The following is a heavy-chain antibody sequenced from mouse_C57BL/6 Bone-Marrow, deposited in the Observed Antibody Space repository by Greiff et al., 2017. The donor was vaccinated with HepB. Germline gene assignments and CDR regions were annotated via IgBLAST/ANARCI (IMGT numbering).Heavy chain of an antibody. CDR3: ARDYLGSSPYWYFDV. V-gene: IGHV3-6*01. D-gene: IGHD1-1*01. CDR1: GYSITSGYY. J-gene: IGHJ1*03. CDR2: ISYDGSN. Sequence: ESGPGLVKPAQSLSLTCSVTGYSITSGYYWNWIRQFPGNKLEWRGYISYDGSNNYNPSLKNRISITRDTSKKQFFLKLNSVTTEDTATYCCARDYLGSSPYWYFDVWGTGTTVTVSS.